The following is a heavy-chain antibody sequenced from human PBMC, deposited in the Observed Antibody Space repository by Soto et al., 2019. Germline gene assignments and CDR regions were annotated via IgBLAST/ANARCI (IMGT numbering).Heavy chain of an antibody. D-gene: IGHD5-18*01. CDR1: GGTFSSYA. CDR2: IIPIFGTA. Sequence: QVQLVQSGAEVKKPGSSVKVSCKSSGGTFSSYAISWVRQAPGQGLEWMGGIIPIFGTADYAQKFQGRVAITADESTSTAYMELSSLRSEDTAVYYCASSAMDHYYYGMDVWGQGTTVTVSS. J-gene: IGHJ6*02. V-gene: IGHV1-69*12. CDR3: ASSAMDHYYYGMDV.